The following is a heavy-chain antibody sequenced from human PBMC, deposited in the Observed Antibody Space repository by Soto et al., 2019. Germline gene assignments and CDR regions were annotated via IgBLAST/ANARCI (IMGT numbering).Heavy chain of an antibody. CDR1: GFTFSNYW. CDR3: VRGSVYNWRGDY. D-gene: IGHD1-20*01. Sequence: EVQLVESGGGLVQPGGSLRLSCAASGFTFSNYWMHWVRQAPGKGLVWVSRINSDGSTTGNADSVKGRFTISRDNAKNTLYLQMNSLRSEDTAVYYCVRGSVYNWRGDYWGQGTLVTVSS. CDR2: INSDGSTT. V-gene: IGHV3-74*01. J-gene: IGHJ4*02.